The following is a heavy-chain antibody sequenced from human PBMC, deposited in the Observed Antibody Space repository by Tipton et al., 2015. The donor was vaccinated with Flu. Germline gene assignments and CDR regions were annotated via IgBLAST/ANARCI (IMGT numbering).Heavy chain of an antibody. Sequence: TLSLTCTVSSGSIRSTNYFCAWIRQPPGKRLELIGSIYPSGATYYNPSLKSRVTISLDTSKNQFSLKLTSVTAADTAVYYCARDNYLVPAALVYWGQGTLVTVSS. CDR3: ARDNYLVPAALVY. V-gene: IGHV4-39*07. CDR2: IYPSGAT. D-gene: IGHD2-2*01. J-gene: IGHJ4*02. CDR1: SGSIRSTNYF.